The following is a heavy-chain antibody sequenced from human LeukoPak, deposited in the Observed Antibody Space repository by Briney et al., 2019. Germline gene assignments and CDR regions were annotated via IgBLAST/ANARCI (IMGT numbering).Heavy chain of an antibody. CDR3: ARVRSPGPPYDSSGYYLDY. Sequence: SVKVSCKASANTLGYYMHWVRQAPGQGLEWMGGIIPIFGTANYAQKFQGRVTITADESTSTAYMELSSLRSEDTAVYYCARVRSPGPPYDSSGYYLDYWGQGTLVTVSS. V-gene: IGHV1-69*13. J-gene: IGHJ4*02. CDR2: IIPIFGTA. CDR1: ANTLGYY. D-gene: IGHD3-22*01.